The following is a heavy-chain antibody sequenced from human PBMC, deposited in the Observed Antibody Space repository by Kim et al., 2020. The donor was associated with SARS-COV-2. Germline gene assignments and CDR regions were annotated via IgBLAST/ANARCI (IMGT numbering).Heavy chain of an antibody. J-gene: IGHJ4*01. Sequence: GGSLRLSCAASGFTFDDYAIHWVRQAPGKGLEWVSLISWDGGSTYSADSVKGRFTISRDNGKHSLYLQMNSLRTEDTALYYCAKDPEMATISGTFDSWG. CDR2: ISWDGGST. D-gene: IGHD5-12*01. CDR3: AKDPEMATISGTFDS. CDR1: GFTFDDYA. V-gene: IGHV3-43*02.